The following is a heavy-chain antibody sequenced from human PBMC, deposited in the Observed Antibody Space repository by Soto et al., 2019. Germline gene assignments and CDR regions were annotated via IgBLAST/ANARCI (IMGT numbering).Heavy chain of an antibody. CDR3: AREGGDYPRGFAH. CDR2: IYYSGFT. D-gene: IGHD4-17*01. V-gene: IGHV4-59*01. Sequence: QVQLQESGPGLVKPSETLSLTCTVSSGSISTYYWTWIRQSPGKGLEWIGYIYYSGFTNYNPSLNSRVTLSVDTSKNQFSLELSSVTAADTAVYYCAREGGDYPRGFAHWGQGTLVTVSS. J-gene: IGHJ4*02. CDR1: SGSISTYY.